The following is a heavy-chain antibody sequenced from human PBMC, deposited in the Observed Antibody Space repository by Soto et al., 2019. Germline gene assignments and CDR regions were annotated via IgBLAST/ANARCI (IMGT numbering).Heavy chain of an antibody. J-gene: IGHJ6*02. CDR2: INTSAGGGTT. CDR3: TTGSVEGI. CDR1: GFSFNEAW. Sequence: EVQLVESAGGLVKPGGSLRLSCVASGFSFNEAWMNWVRQAPGEGLEWVGRINTSAGGGTTDYAAPVQGRFTISRDDSKNALYLHMNSLRTEDTAIYYCTTGSVEGIWGQGTTVTVSS. D-gene: IGHD2-15*01. V-gene: IGHV3-15*07.